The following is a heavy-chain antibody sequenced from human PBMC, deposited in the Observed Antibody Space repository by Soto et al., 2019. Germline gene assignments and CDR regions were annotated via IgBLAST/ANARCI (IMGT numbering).Heavy chain of an antibody. CDR1: GFTFSSYA. J-gene: IGHJ4*02. V-gene: IGHV3-23*01. D-gene: IGHD6-19*01. CDR3: AKDWSRGSSGWYGPSDY. CDR2: LSGSGGGT. Sequence: EVQLLESGGGLVQPGGSLRLCCAASGFTFSSYAMNWVRQAPGKGLEWVSGLSGSGGGTYADSVKGRFIISRDNSKKTLYLQMTSLRAEDTAVYYCAKDWSRGSSGWYGPSDYWGQGSLVTVSS.